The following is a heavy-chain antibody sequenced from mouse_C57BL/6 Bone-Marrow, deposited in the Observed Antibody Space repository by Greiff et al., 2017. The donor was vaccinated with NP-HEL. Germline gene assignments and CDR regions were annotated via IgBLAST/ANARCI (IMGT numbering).Heavy chain of an antibody. J-gene: IGHJ3*01. CDR2: LLLYDDQ. Sequence: QVTLKVSGPGILQPSQTLSLTCSFSGFSLRTFVLGVCWIRPPSGKGLEWLAPLLLYDDQSYNPALKSRLTISKDTSKNQVFLKIANVDTAETATYYCARIRDYYGSSYAFAYWGQGTLVTVSA. CDR3: ARIRDYYGSSYAFAY. V-gene: IGHV8-8*01. CDR1: GFSLRTFVLG. D-gene: IGHD1-1*01.